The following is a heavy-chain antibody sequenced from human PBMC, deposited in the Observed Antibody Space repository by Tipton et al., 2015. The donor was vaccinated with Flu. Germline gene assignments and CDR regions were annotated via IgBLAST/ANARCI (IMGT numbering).Heavy chain of an antibody. V-gene: IGHV4-4*07. Sequence: TLSLTCTVSGGSLSSYYWSWIRQPAGKGLEWIGRIYTSGGTKFNPSLRGRLTMSVDASKKEFSLKLSSVTAADTAVYYCARGSGSGTFMIFDFWGQGTLVNVSS. D-gene: IGHD3-10*01. J-gene: IGHJ4*02. CDR1: GGSLSSYY. CDR2: IYTSGGT. CDR3: ARGSGSGTFMIFDF.